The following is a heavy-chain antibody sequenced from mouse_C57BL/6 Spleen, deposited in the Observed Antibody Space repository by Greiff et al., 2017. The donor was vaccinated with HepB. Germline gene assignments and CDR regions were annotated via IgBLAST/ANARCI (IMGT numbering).Heavy chain of an antibody. V-gene: IGHV1-59*01. CDR3: ARYPNYYGSFFAY. CDR2: IDPSDSYT. D-gene: IGHD1-1*01. Sequence: VQLQQPGAELVRPGTSVKLSCKASGYTFTSYWMHWVKQRPGQGLEWIGVIDPSDSYTNYNQKFKGKATLTVDTSSSTAYMQLSSLTSEDSAVYYCARYPNYYGSFFAYWGQGTLVTVSA. CDR1: GYTFTSYW. J-gene: IGHJ3*01.